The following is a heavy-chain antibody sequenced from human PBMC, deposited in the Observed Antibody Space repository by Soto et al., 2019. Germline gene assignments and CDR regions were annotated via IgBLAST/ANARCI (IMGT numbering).Heavy chain of an antibody. Sequence: QVQLVESGGGVVQPGRSLRLSCAASGFTFSSYGMHWVRQAPGKGLEWVAVISYDGSNKYYADSVKGQFTISRDNSKNTLYLQMNSLRAEDTAVYYCAKEGYGLGTYNWFDPWGREPWSPSPQ. V-gene: IGHV3-30*18. CDR3: AKEGYGLGTYNWFDP. J-gene: IGHJ5*02. CDR2: ISYDGSNK. CDR1: GFTFSSYG. D-gene: IGHD3-10*01.